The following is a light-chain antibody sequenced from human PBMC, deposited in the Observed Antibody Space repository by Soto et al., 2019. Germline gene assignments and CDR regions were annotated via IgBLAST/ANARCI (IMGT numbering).Light chain of an antibody. CDR1: HDIRKY. CDR3: LQDYNYPYT. J-gene: IGKJ2*01. V-gene: IGKV1-33*01. Sequence: DIQMTQSPSSLSASVGDRVTITCQASHDIRKYLNWYQQKPGKAPKLLIYDASNMETGVPSRFSGSGSGTDFTLTISSLQPEDVATYYCLQDYNYPYTFGQGTKLEIK. CDR2: DAS.